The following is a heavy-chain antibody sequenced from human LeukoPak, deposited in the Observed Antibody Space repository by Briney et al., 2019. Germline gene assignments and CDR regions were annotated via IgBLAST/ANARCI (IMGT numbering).Heavy chain of an antibody. D-gene: IGHD3-9*01. CDR3: AAEGRYFDWLGSVYYFDY. CDR1: GFTFSSYA. CDR2: ISGSGGST. Sequence: GGSLRLSCAASGFTFSSYAMSWVRQAPGKGLEWVSAISGSGGSTYYADSVKGRFTISRDNSKNTLYLQMNSLRAEDAAVYYCAAEGRYFDWLGSVYYFDYWGQGTLVTVSS. J-gene: IGHJ4*02. V-gene: IGHV3-23*01.